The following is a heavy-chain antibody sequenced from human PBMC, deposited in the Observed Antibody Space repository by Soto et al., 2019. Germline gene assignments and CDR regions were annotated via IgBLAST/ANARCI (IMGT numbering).Heavy chain of an antibody. Sequence: QVQQVQSGAEVKKPGASVKVSCKASGYTFTSYGISWVRQAPGQGLEWMGWISAYNGNTNYAQKLQGRVTMTTDTSTSTAYMELRSLRSDDTAVYYCARLGGGYYYYYYGMDVWGQGTTVTVSS. D-gene: IGHD2-15*01. V-gene: IGHV1-18*01. CDR1: GYTFTSYG. CDR3: ARLGGGYYYYYYGMDV. J-gene: IGHJ6*02. CDR2: ISAYNGNT.